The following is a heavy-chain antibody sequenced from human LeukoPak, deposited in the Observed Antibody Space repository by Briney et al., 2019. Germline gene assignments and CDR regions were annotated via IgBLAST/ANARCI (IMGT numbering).Heavy chain of an antibody. D-gene: IGHD3-16*02. V-gene: IGHV3-7*01. CDR3: AASQHRARDFQH. CDR2: IKQDGNEK. CDR1: GFTSNSYS. J-gene: IGHJ1*01. Sequence: GGSLRLSCAASGFTSNSYSMSWVRQAPGKGLEWVANIKQDGNEKYYVDSVKGRFTISRDNTKNSLYLQMNSLRVEDTALYYCAASQHRARDFQHWGQGTLVTVSS.